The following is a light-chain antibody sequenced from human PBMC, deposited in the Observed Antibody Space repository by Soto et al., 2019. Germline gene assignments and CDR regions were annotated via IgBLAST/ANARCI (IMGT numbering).Light chain of an antibody. V-gene: IGLV3-21*02. CDR2: DDS. Sequence: SYELTQPPSVSVAPGQTARITCGGNTIGSKSVHWYQQKQGQAPVLVVYDDSDRPSGIPERYSGSNSGNTATLTISRVEAGDEADYYCQVWDSSSDHVVFGGGTKVTVL. CDR1: TIGSKS. CDR3: QVWDSSSDHVV. J-gene: IGLJ2*01.